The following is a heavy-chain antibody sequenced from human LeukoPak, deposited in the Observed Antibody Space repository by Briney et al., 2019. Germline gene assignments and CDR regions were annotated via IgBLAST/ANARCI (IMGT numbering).Heavy chain of an antibody. J-gene: IGHJ5*02. Sequence: PGGSLRLSCAASGFTVSSNYMSWLRQAPGKGLESVSVIYSGGSTYYADSVKGRFTISRDNSKNTLYLQMNSLRAEDTAVYYCAREWSVAGTYNWFDPWGQGTLVTVSS. CDR1: GFTVSSNY. CDR2: IYSGGST. D-gene: IGHD6-19*01. V-gene: IGHV3-66*02. CDR3: AREWSVAGTYNWFDP.